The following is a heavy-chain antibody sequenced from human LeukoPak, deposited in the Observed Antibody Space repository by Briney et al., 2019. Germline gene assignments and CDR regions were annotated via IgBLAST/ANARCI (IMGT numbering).Heavy chain of an antibody. Sequence: GGSLRLSCTASEITFSDYYFSWSRQAPRGGLEWLSYIVKTGGRMDYADSLRGRFTISRDNAKKSLYLQLNNLSVEDTALYYCARDLGRYFDLWGRGTLVTVSS. CDR3: ARDLGRYFDL. J-gene: IGHJ2*01. CDR1: EITFSDYY. CDR2: IVKTGGRM. V-gene: IGHV3-11*04.